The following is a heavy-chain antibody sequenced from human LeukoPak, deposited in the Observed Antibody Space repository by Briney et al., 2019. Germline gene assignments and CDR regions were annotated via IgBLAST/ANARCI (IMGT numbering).Heavy chain of an antibody. D-gene: IGHD2-8*01. J-gene: IGHJ4*02. Sequence: GRSLRLSCAASGFTFSSYGMHWVRQAPGKGLEWVAVISYDGSNKYYADSVKGRFTISRDNSKNTLYVQMNSLRAQDTAVYYCATLIGHWGQGTLVTVPS. CDR2: ISYDGSNK. CDR1: GFTFSSYG. CDR3: ATLIGH. V-gene: IGHV3-30*03.